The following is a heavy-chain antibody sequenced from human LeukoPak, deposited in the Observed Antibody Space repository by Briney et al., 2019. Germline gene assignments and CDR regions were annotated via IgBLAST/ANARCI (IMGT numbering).Heavy chain of an antibody. CDR2: INHSGST. V-gene: IGHV4-34*01. J-gene: IGHJ4*02. CDR3: ARVRRQYYGSGSSKYYFDY. Sequence: SETLSLTCAVYGGFFSGYYWSWIRQPPGKGLEWIGEINHSGSTNYNPSLKSRVTISVDTSKNQFSLKLSSVTAADTAVYYCARVRRQYYGSGSSKYYFDYGGQGTLVTVSS. D-gene: IGHD3-10*01. CDR1: GGFFSGYY.